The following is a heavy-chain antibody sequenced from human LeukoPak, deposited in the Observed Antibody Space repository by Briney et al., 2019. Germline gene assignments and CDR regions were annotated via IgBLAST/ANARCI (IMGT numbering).Heavy chain of an antibody. V-gene: IGHV3-53*05. CDR2: IYSGGST. Sequence: GGSLRLSCAASGFTVSSNYMSWVRQAPGKGLEWVSVIYSGGSTYYADSVKGRFTISRDNSKNTLYLQMNSLRAEDTAVYYCAKEGQGYSSIWYLHLGAVAGGSYHYGMDVWGQGTTVTVSS. J-gene: IGHJ6*02. D-gene: IGHD6-13*01. CDR3: AKEGQGYSSIWYLHLGAVAGGSYHYGMDV. CDR1: GFTVSSNY.